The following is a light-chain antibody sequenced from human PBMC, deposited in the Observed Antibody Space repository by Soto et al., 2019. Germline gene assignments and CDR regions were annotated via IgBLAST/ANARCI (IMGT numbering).Light chain of an antibody. J-gene: IGKJ1*01. CDR3: QGYNSYPWT. V-gene: IGKV1-5*01. CDR1: QSISSW. CDR2: DAS. Sequence: DIQMTQSPSTLSASVGDRVTITCRASQSISSWLAWYQQKPGKAPKLLIYDASSLESGVPSRFSGSGSGTEFALSISGMQPDDFATYYCQGYNSYPWTCGQGTKVEIK.